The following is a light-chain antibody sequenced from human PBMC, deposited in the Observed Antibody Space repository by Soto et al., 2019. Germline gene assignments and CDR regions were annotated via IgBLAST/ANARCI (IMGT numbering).Light chain of an antibody. CDR1: SSDVGSYNR. CDR3: SSYTSSSTLYV. V-gene: IGLV2-18*02. CDR2: EVS. J-gene: IGLJ1*01. Sequence: QSALTQPPSVSGSPGQSVTISSTGTSSDVGSYNRVSWYQQPPGTAPKLMIYEVSNRPSGVPDRFSGSKSGNTASLTISGLQAEDEADYYCSSYTSSSTLYVFGTGTKVTVL.